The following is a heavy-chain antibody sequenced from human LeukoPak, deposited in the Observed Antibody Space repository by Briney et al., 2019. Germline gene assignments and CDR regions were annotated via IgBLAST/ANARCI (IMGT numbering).Heavy chain of an antibody. V-gene: IGHV4-39*01. D-gene: IGHD2-2*02. CDR3: ARSYRYCSSTSCYITFDY. Sequence: SETLSLTCTVSGGSTSSSSYYWGWIRQPPGKGLEWIGSIYYSGSTYYNPSLKSRVTISVDTSKNQFSLKLSSVTAADTAVYYCARSYRYCSSTSCYITFDYWGQGTLVTVSS. J-gene: IGHJ4*02. CDR2: IYYSGST. CDR1: GGSTSSSSYY.